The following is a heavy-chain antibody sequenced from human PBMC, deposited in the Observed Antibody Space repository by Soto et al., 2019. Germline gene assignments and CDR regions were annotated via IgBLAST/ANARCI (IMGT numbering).Heavy chain of an antibody. CDR2: ISGSGGST. V-gene: IGHV3-23*01. D-gene: IGHD6-13*01. Sequence: VVSLRLSYATSGFTFSSYAKSGLRQAPGKGLEWVSAISGSGGSTYYADSVKGRFTISRDKSKNTLYLQMNSLRAEDTAVYYCAKENGYSSSWFEFDYWGQGT. CDR1: GFTFSSYA. CDR3: AKENGYSSSWFEFDY. J-gene: IGHJ4*02.